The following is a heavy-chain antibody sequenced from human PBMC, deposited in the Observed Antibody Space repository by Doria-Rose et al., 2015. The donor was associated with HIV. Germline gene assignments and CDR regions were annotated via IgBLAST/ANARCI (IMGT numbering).Heavy chain of an antibody. CDR1: GFTFDDYA. V-gene: IGHV3-9*01. CDR2: ISWNSGII. Sequence: SGGGLVQTGRSLRLSCAASGFTFDDYAMHWVRQAPGKGLEWVSGISWNSGIIGYADSVKGRLTISRDNAKNSLYLHLNRLRADDTAVYYCAKDSGSDQGRDGAFHIWGQGTRGTVSS. J-gene: IGHJ3*02. CDR3: AKDSGSDQGRDGAFHI. D-gene: IGHD5-12*01.